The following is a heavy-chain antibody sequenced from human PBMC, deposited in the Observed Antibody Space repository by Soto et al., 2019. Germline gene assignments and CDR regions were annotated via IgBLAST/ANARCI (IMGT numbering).Heavy chain of an antibody. Sequence: QVQLVESGGGLVKPGGSLRLSCAASGFTFSDYYMTWFRQAPGKGLEWLSCISTTGSYTNYADSVKGRFTISRDNAENSLYLQMDSLRGEDTAVYYCATIVGARLNDYWGQGTLVTVS. V-gene: IGHV3-11*05. CDR1: GFTFSDYY. D-gene: IGHD1-26*01. CDR3: ATIVGARLNDY. CDR2: ISTTGSYT. J-gene: IGHJ4*02.